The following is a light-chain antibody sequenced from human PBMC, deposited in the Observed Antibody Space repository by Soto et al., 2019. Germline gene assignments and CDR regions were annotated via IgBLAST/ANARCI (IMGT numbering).Light chain of an antibody. V-gene: IGKV1-39*01. CDR1: QDIGAS. CDR3: LQTYGFPLT. Sequence: DIPMTQSPSSLSADVGDRVSITCRASQDIGASLHWFQQKPGKAPQLLISSTSALQSGVPSRFSGRGSGAHFTLTISTLLPEDFATYFCLQTYGFPLTFGGGTTV. CDR2: STS. J-gene: IGKJ4*01.